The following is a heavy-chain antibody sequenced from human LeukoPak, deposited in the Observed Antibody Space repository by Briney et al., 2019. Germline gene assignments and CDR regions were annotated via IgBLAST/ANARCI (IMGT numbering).Heavy chain of an antibody. CDR3: AREGTPGTFDY. Sequence: GGSLRLSCAASGFPLSRSTMHWVRQAPGKGLESVSAISSDGDSTCYAKSVKGRFTISRDSSKNTLYLQMDSLKPEDMAVYYCAREGTPGTFDYWGQGTLVTVSS. V-gene: IGHV3-64*01. D-gene: IGHD6-13*01. J-gene: IGHJ4*02. CDR2: ISSDGDST. CDR1: GFPLSRST.